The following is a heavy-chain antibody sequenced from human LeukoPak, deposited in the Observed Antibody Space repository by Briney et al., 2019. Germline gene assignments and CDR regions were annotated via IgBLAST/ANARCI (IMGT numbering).Heavy chain of an antibody. D-gene: IGHD3-10*01. CDR2: IYPGDSDT. CDR3: ARQSYKGYYYGSGSYSAFDI. Sequence: GESLKISCKGSGYSFTSYWIGWVRQMPGRGLEWMGIIYPGDSDTRYNPSFQGQVTISADKSISTAYLQWSSLKASDTAMYYCARQSYKGYYYGSGSYSAFDIWGQGTMVTVSS. V-gene: IGHV5-51*01. J-gene: IGHJ3*02. CDR1: GYSFTSYW.